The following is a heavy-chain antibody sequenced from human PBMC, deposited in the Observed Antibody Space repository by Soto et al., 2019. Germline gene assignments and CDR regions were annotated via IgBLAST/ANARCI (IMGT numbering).Heavy chain of an antibody. CDR1: GGSISSSSYY. V-gene: IGHV4-39*07. CDR2: IYYSGST. J-gene: IGHJ4*02. CDR3: ARELTEDMDY. Sequence: SETLSLTCTVSGGSISSSSYYWGWIRQPPGKGLEWIGSIYYSGSTYYNPSLKSRVTISVDTSKNRYSLKLSSVTAAGTAVYYCARELTEDMDYWGQGTLVTVSS. D-gene: IGHD7-27*01.